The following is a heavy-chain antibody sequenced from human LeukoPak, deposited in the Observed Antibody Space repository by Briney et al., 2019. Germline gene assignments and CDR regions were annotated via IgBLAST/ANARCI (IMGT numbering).Heavy chain of an antibody. D-gene: IGHD3-10*01. Sequence: EASVKVSCKASGGTFSSYAISWVRQAPGQGLEWMGGIIPIFGTANYAQKFQGRVTITADESTSTAYMELSSLRSEDTAVYYCALDMVRGVNYYFDYWGQGTLVTVSS. CDR3: ALDMVRGVNYYFDY. CDR1: GGTFSSYA. V-gene: IGHV1-69*13. J-gene: IGHJ4*02. CDR2: IIPIFGTA.